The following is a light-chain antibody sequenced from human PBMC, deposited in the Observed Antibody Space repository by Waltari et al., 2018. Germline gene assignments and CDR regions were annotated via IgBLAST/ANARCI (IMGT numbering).Light chain of an antibody. CDR2: HAS. J-gene: IGKJ2*01. Sequence: DIQMTQSPSSLSASVGDRVIITCQASQDIDNYLSWFQQKPGKAPKLLIYHASNLERGVPPRFRGSGSGTDFTFTINNLQPEDIATYYCQQYDEISSTYTFGQGTKLEL. V-gene: IGKV1-33*01. CDR1: QDIDNY. CDR3: QQYDEISSTYT.